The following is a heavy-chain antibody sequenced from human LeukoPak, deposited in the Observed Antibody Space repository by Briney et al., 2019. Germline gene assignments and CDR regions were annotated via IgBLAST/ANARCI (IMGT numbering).Heavy chain of an antibody. CDR2: IIPIFGTA. D-gene: IGHD3-3*01. CDR3: ARDQGAGGDFWSGANDY. Sequence: GASVKVSCKASGGTFSSYAISWVRQAPGQGLEWMGGIIPIFGTANYAQKFQGRVTITADESTSTAYMELSSLRSEDTAVYYCARDQGAGGDFWSGANDYWGQGTLVTVSS. V-gene: IGHV1-69*13. CDR1: GGTFSSYA. J-gene: IGHJ4*02.